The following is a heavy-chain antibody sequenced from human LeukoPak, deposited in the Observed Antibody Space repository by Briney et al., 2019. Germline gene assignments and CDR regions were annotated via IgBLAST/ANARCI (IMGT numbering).Heavy chain of an antibody. CDR1: GGSISSGGYY. Sequence: SSETLSLTCTVSGGSISSGGYYWSWIRQHPGKGLEWIGYIYYSGSTYYNPSLKSRVTISVDTSKNQFSLRLSSVTAADTAVYYCARSEVWFGELLPYGMDVWGQGTTVTVSS. CDR3: ARSEVWFGELLPYGMDV. CDR2: IYYSGST. J-gene: IGHJ6*02. V-gene: IGHV4-31*03. D-gene: IGHD3-10*01.